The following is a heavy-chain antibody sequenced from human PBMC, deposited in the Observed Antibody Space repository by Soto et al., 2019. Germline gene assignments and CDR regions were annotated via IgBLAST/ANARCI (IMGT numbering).Heavy chain of an antibody. V-gene: IGHV1-46*01. Sequence: SAKVSFKASWYSFRNYYIHWVRQAPGQGFEWMGAINPSGGSTSYSQQFQGRVTVTSDTSTGTVYLELSSLGSEDTAVYYCARDGTIFGVLVNFDFWGQGTLVTVSS. CDR3: ARDGTIFGVLVNFDF. J-gene: IGHJ4*02. CDR2: INPSGGST. CDR1: WYSFRNYY. D-gene: IGHD3-3*01.